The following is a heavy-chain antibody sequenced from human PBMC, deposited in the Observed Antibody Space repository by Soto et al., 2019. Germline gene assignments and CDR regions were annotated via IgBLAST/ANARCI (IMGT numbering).Heavy chain of an antibody. J-gene: IGHJ6*02. D-gene: IGHD3-10*01. CDR2: IIPIFGTA. CDR3: ARGLGMVRGVIYYCYGMDV. Sequence: QVQLVQSGAEVKKPGSSVKVSCKASGGTFSSYAISWVRQAPGQGLEWMGGIIPIFGTANYAQKFQGRVTITADESTSTDYMELSSLRSEDTAVYYCARGLGMVRGVIYYCYGMDVWGQGTTVTVSS. CDR1: GGTFSSYA. V-gene: IGHV1-69*01.